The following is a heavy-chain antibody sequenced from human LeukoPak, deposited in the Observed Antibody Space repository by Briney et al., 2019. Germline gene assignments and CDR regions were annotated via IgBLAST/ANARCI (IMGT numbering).Heavy chain of an antibody. CDR3: ARVGDYSYGNY. CDR2: IYYSGST. D-gene: IGHD5-18*01. Sequence: PSETLSLTCTVSGGSISSYYWSWIRQPPGKGLEWIGYIYYSGSTNYNPSLKSRVTISVDTSKNQFSLKLSSVTAADTAVYYCARVGDYSYGNYGGQGTLVTVSS. CDR1: GGSISSYY. J-gene: IGHJ4*02. V-gene: IGHV4-59*01.